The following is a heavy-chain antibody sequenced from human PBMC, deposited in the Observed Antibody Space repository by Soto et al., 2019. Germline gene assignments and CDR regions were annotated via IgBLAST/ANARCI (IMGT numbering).Heavy chain of an antibody. CDR3: AIAQQLGHPICSYGMDV. V-gene: IGHV1-2*04. CDR2: INPNSGGT. Sequence: ASVKVSCKASGYTFTGYYMHWVRQAPGQGLEWMGWINPNSGGTNYAQKFQGWVTMTRDTSISTAYMELSRLRSDDTAVYYFAIAQQLGHPICSYGMDVWGKGPTVTVS. J-gene: IGHJ6*04. CDR1: GYTFTGYY. D-gene: IGHD6-13*01.